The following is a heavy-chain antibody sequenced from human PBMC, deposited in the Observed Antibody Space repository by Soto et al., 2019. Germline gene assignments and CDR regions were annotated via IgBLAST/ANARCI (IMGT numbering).Heavy chain of an antibody. Sequence: EVQLLESGGGLIQPGGSLRLSCAASGFAFSRSAMAWVRQAPEKGLEWVSSISEGGGTTFYAGSVEGRFTISRDNSKNTLYLQMNSLRAYDTAVYYCAKGGYRHAYDWGRGTLVTVYS. D-gene: IGHD3-16*01. V-gene: IGHV3-23*01. CDR1: GFAFSRSA. J-gene: IGHJ4*02. CDR2: ISEGGGTT. CDR3: AKGGYRHAYD.